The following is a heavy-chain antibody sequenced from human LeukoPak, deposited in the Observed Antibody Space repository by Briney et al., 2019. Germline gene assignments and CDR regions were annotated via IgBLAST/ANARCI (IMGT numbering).Heavy chain of an antibody. CDR2: IYYSGTT. V-gene: IGHV4-59*01. CDR3: ARLPGSGWDEDFDY. D-gene: IGHD6-19*01. CDR1: GGSISNYY. J-gene: IGHJ4*02. Sequence: PSETLSLTCTVSGGSISNYYWNWIRQPPGKGLEWIGYIYYSGTTNYNPSLKSRVTISVDTSKNQFSLKLSSVTAADTAVYYCARLPGSGWDEDFDYRGQGTLVTVSS.